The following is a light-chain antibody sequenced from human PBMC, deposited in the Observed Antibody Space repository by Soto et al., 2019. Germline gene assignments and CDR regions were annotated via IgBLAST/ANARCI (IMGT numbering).Light chain of an antibody. CDR3: CSYAGGTTLV. J-gene: IGLJ2*01. V-gene: IGLV2-23*01. CDR1: SSDVGSYNL. Sequence: QSALTQPASVSGSPGQSITISCTGTSSDVGSYNLVSWYQQHPGKAPKLMIYDGTERPSGVSNRFSGSKSGNTASLTISGLQAEDEADYYCCSYAGGTTLVFGGGTKLTVL. CDR2: DGT.